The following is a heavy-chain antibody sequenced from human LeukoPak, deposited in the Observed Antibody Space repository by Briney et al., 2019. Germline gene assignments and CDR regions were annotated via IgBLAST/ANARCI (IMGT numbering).Heavy chain of an antibody. J-gene: IGHJ4*02. V-gene: IGHV3-23*01. CDR2: ISGSGDST. Sequence: GGSLRLSCAASGFTFSSYAMSWVRQAPGKGLEWVSAISGSGDSTYYADSVKGRFTISRDNSKNTLYLQMNSLRAEDTAIYYCAKRASFGVLTTTQFDYWGQGTLVTVSS. CDR1: GFTFSSYA. D-gene: IGHD3-3*01. CDR3: AKRASFGVLTTTQFDY.